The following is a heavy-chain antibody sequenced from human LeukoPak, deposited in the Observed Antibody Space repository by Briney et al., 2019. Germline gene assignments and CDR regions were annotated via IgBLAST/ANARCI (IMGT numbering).Heavy chain of an antibody. V-gene: IGHV5-51*01. CDR1: GYSFTCYW. Sequence: GESLQISCQGSGYSFTCYWIGWVRQMPGKGLEWMGIIYPGDSDTRYSPSFQGQVTISADKSISTAYLQWSSLKASDTAMYYCASPGYYYDSSGYYYSAFDIWGQGTMVTVSS. D-gene: IGHD3-22*01. CDR3: ASPGYYYDSSGYYYSAFDI. J-gene: IGHJ3*02. CDR2: IYPGDSDT.